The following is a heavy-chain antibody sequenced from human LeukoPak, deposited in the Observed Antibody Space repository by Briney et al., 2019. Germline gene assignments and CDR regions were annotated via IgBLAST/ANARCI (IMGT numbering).Heavy chain of an antibody. Sequence: GGSLRLSCAASGFTFSNAWMSWVRQAPGKGLEWVGRIKSKTDGGTTDYAAPVKGRFTISRDDSKNTLYLQMNSLKTEDTAVYYCTTGGNGDPYYFDYWGQGTLVTVSS. CDR1: GFTFSNAW. CDR2: IKSKTDGGTT. J-gene: IGHJ4*02. V-gene: IGHV3-15*01. D-gene: IGHD4-17*01. CDR3: TTGGNGDPYYFDY.